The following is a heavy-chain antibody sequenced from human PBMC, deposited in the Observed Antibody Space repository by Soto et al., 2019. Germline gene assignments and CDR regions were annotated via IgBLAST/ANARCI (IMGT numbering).Heavy chain of an antibody. CDR3: SRDADILTGSDAFDI. CDR1: GFIFSDYY. D-gene: IGHD3-9*01. V-gene: IGHV3-11*05. CDR2: ISSSRSYT. Sequence: PGVSLRLSCAASGFIFSDYYMSWIRQAPGKGLEWVSYISSSRSYTNYADSVKGRFTISRDNAKNSLYLQMNSLRAEDTVVYYCSRDADILTGSDAFDIWGQGTMVTVSS. J-gene: IGHJ3*02.